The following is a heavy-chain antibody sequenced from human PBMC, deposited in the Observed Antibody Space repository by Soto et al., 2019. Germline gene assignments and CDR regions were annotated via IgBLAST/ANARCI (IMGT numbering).Heavy chain of an antibody. CDR1: GGSINYNSYH. V-gene: IGHV4-39*02. CDR2: IFYTGTT. D-gene: IGHD2-2*01. CDR3: ARLVVVAPVANV. Sequence: TLSLTCSVSGGSINYNSYHWGWIRQPPGQGLEWIGSIFYTGTTFYNPSLESRVTMSVDTSKNSFSLHLTSVTAADTAVYFCARLVVVAPVANVWGQGTLVTVSS. J-gene: IGHJ4*02.